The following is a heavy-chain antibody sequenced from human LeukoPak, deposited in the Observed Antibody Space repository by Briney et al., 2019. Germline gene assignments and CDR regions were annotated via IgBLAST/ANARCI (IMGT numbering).Heavy chain of an antibody. CDR2: ISADGST. J-gene: IGHJ5*02. Sequence: SDSLSLTCTVSGGSINSYYWNWIRQPAGKGLEWVGRISADGSTNYNPSLKSRVTISVDKSKNQFSLKLSSVTAADTAVYFCARADAGTGNFDPWGQGTLVTVSS. V-gene: IGHV4-4*07. D-gene: IGHD1-1*01. CDR1: GGSINSYY. CDR3: ARADAGTGNFDP.